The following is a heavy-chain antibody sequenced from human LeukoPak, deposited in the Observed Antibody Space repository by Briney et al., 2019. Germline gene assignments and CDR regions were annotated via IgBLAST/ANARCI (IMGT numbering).Heavy chain of an antibody. D-gene: IGHD1-1*01. CDR3: ARRRKLEGFDY. CDR1: GGSISSSSYY. Sequence: PSETLSLTCTVSGGSISSSSYYWGWIRQPPGKGLEWIGSIYYSGSTYYNPSLKSRVTISVDTSKNQFSLKLSSVTAADTAVYYCARRRKLEGFDYWGQGTPVTVSS. J-gene: IGHJ4*02. CDR2: IYYSGST. V-gene: IGHV4-39*01.